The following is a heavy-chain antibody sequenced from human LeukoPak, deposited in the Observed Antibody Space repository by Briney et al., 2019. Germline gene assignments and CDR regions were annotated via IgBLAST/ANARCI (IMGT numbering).Heavy chain of an antibody. V-gene: IGHV4-34*01. CDR2: INHSGST. D-gene: IGHD2-21*01. CDR1: GGSFSGYY. J-gene: IGHJ4*02. Sequence: KPSETLSLTCAVYGGSFSGYYWSWIRQPPGKGLEWIGEINHSGSTNYNPSLKSRVTISVDTSKNQFSLKLSSVTAADTAVYYYAREWVVIGYFDYWGQGTLVTVSS. CDR3: AREWVVIGYFDY.